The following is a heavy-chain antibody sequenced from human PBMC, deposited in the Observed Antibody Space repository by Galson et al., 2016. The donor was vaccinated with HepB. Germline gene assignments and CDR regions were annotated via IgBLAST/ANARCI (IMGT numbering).Heavy chain of an antibody. V-gene: IGHV3-7*03. D-gene: IGHD4-23*01. CDR2: MKHDGSEI. J-gene: IGHJ4*02. CDR3: ARDRWRGSIYFDS. CDR1: GGSISSYY. Sequence: ETLSLTCTVSGGSISSYYWSWIRQPPGKGLEWVANMKHDGSEISYGDSVKGRFTISRDNGKNSLFLQMNSLRAEDTAVYYCARDRWRGSIYFDSWGQGTQVTVSS.